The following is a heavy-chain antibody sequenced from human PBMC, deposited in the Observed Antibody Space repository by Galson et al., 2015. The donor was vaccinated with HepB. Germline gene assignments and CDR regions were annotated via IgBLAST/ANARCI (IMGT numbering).Heavy chain of an antibody. J-gene: IGHJ4*02. Sequence: TLSLTCTVSGGSISSGGYYWSWIRQHPGKGLEWIGYISYSGNAYYNPSLKSRVTISVDTSKNQFSLRLSSVTAADTAVYYCARCKTTVPTCEDYWGQGTLVTVSS. D-gene: IGHD4-17*01. V-gene: IGHV4-31*03. CDR1: GGSISSGGYY. CDR2: ISYSGNA. CDR3: ARCKTTVPTCEDY.